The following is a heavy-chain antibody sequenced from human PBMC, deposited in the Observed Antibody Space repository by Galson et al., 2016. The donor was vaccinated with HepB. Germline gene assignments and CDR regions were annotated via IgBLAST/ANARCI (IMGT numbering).Heavy chain of an antibody. J-gene: IGHJ6*02. CDR1: GFTFSSYW. D-gene: IGHD3-22*01. V-gene: IGHV3-74*01. Sequence: SLRLSCAGSGFTFSSYWIHWVRQVPGKGLVWVARTNSDGSETNYADSVKGRFIISRDNAKNTVYLQMNSLRAEETAEYYCARGMIVIVYEIDVWGQGTTVTVSS. CDR2: TNSDGSET. CDR3: ARGMIVIVYEIDV.